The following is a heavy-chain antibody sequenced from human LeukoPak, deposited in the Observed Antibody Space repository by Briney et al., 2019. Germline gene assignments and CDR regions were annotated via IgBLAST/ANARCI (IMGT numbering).Heavy chain of an antibody. Sequence: SETLSLTCAVYGGSFSGYYWSWIRQPQGKGLEWIGEINHSGSTNYNPSLKSRVTISVDTSKNQFSLKLSSVTAADTAVYYCARGRGRTFDIWGQGTMVTVSS. CDR2: INHSGST. V-gene: IGHV4-34*01. CDR1: GGSFSGYY. CDR3: ARGRGRTFDI. J-gene: IGHJ3*02.